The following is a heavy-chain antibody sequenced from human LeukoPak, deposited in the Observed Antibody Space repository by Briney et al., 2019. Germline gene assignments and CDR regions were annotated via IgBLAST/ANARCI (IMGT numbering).Heavy chain of an antibody. CDR1: GGSISSYY. Sequence: SETLSLTCTVSGGSISSYYWSWIRQPPGKGLEWIGYIYYSGSTNYYPSLKSRVTISVDTSKNQFSLKLSSVTAADTAVYYCARGVAAAGTIVAFDIWGQGTMVTVSS. J-gene: IGHJ3*02. D-gene: IGHD6-13*01. V-gene: IGHV4-59*12. CDR3: ARGVAAAGTIVAFDI. CDR2: IYYSGST.